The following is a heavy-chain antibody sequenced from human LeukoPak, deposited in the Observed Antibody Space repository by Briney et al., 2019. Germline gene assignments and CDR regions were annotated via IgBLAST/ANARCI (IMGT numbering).Heavy chain of an antibody. V-gene: IGHV1-2*02. D-gene: IGHD4-23*01. Sequence: GASVKVSFKAFGYTFTDYYIQWGRQAPGQGLEWMGWMNPNSGGTDYAQKFQGRVTLTRDTSVSTAYMEISGLTGDDTAVYYCARVKYDNDGNCPWGQGTLVTVSS. J-gene: IGHJ5*02. CDR2: MNPNSGGT. CDR3: ARVKYDNDGNCP. CDR1: GYTFTDYY.